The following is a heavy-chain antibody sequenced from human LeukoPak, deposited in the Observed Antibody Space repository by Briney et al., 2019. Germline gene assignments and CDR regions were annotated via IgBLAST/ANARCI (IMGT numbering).Heavy chain of an antibody. CDR1: GYTLTELS. V-gene: IGHV1-24*01. D-gene: IGHD6-13*01. CDR2: FDPEDGET. Sequence: GASVKVSCKVSGYTLTELSMHWVRQAPGKGLEWMGGFDPEDGETIYAQKFQGRVTMTEDTSTDTAYMELSSMRSEDTAVYYCATDFIAGYSSSFDYWGQGTLVTVSS. J-gene: IGHJ4*02. CDR3: ATDFIAGYSSSFDY.